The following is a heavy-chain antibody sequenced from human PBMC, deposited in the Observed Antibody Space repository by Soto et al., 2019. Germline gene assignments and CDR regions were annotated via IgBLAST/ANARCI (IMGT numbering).Heavy chain of an antibody. CDR1: GGSFSGYY. CDR3: ARGRKGFSSSCYVD. CDR2: INDSGGT. V-gene: IGHV4-34*01. D-gene: IGHD6-13*01. J-gene: IGHJ4*02. Sequence: QVQLQQWGAGLLKPSETLSLTCAVYGGSFSGYYWTWIRQPPGKGLEWIGEINDSGGTDYNPSLRRRVTISLDTSDNQLSLKLSSVTAADTAVYYCARGRKGFSSSCYVDWGQGTLVTVSS.